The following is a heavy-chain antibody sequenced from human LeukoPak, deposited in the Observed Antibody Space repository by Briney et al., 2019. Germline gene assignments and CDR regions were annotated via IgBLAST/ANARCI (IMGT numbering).Heavy chain of an antibody. J-gene: IGHJ4*02. CDR1: GFTVSSNY. V-gene: IGHV3-66*01. Sequence: PGGSLRLSCAASGFTVSSNYMSWVRQAPGKGLEWVSVIYSGGSTYYADSVKGRFTISRDNSKNTLYLQMNSLRAEDTAVYYCAREGRYSYGYSYYWGQGTLVTVSS. D-gene: IGHD5-18*01. CDR2: IYSGGST. CDR3: AREGRYSYGYSYY.